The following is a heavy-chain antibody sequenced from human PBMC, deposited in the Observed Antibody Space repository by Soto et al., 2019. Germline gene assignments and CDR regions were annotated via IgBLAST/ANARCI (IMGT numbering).Heavy chain of an antibody. CDR1: GGSISSGGYY. J-gene: IGHJ2*01. Sequence: QVQLQESGPGLVKPSQTLSLTCTVSGGSISSGGYYWSWIRHPPGKGLAWIGYIYYSGSTYYNPYHKSRVTISVDTSKDQCSLKLSSVADADTAMYYCALGAGDTPWYFDLWGRGTLVTVSS. V-gene: IGHV4-31*03. CDR3: ALGAGDTPWYFDL. D-gene: IGHD7-27*01. CDR2: IYYSGST.